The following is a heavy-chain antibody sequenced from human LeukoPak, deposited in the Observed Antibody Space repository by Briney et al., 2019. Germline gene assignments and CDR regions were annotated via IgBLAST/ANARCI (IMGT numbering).Heavy chain of an antibody. D-gene: IGHD6-19*01. J-gene: IGHJ4*02. V-gene: IGHV3-49*03. CDR3: TRVIPGSSGCPGY. CDR1: GFTFGEYA. Sequence: GGSLRLSCTTSGFTFGEYAMSWYCQAPGKGLEWVGFIASKTYGGTANYAASVRDRCTISRDDSKSIAYLQVNGLKTDDTAMYYCTRVIPGSSGCPGYWGQGTLVTVSS. CDR2: IASKTYGGTA.